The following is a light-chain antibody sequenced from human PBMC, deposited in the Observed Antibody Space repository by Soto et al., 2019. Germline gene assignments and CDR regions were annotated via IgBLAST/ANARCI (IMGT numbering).Light chain of an antibody. CDR2: YDS. CDR3: QVWDSSSDHRRV. CDR1: NIGSNS. J-gene: IGLJ2*01. V-gene: IGLV3-21*04. Sequence: SYELTQPPSVSVAPGKTARITCGGNNIGSNSVHWYQQKPGQAPVLVIYYDSDRPSGIPERFSGSNSGNTATLTISRVEAGDEADYYCQVWDSSSDHRRVFGGGTQLTVL.